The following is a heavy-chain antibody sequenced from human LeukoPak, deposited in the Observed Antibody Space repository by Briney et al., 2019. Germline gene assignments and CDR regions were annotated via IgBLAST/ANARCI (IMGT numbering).Heavy chain of an antibody. Sequence: GGSLRLACAASGFTFSSYAMSWVRQAPGKGLEWVSAISGSGGSTYSADSVRGRFTISRDNSKNTLYLQMNSLRAEDTAVYYCAKIPRVYSSNIGGVDYWGQGTLVTVSS. CDR3: AKIPRVYSSNIGGVDY. CDR2: ISGSGGST. V-gene: IGHV3-23*01. D-gene: IGHD6-13*01. J-gene: IGHJ4*02. CDR1: GFTFSSYA.